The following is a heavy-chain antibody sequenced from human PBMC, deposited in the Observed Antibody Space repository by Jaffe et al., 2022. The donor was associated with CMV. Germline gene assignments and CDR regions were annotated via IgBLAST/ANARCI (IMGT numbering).Heavy chain of an antibody. Sequence: EVQLVESGGGLVKPGGSLRLSCAASGFTFSSYSMNWVRQAPGKGLEWVSSISSSSSYIYYADSVKGRFTISRDNAKNSLYLQMNSLRAEDTAVYYCARRGAFTVKGVHYYYYYMDVWGKGTTVTVSS. CDR1: GFTFSSYS. V-gene: IGHV3-21*01. CDR3: ARRGAFTVKGVHYYYYYMDV. J-gene: IGHJ6*03. CDR2: ISSSSSYI. D-gene: IGHD4-4*01.